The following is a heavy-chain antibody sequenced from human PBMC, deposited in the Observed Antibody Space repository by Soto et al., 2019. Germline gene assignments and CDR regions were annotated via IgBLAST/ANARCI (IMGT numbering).Heavy chain of an antibody. CDR3: ARVRGYYDSSGFDY. D-gene: IGHD3-22*01. V-gene: IGHV3-11*01. CDR2: ISGGGGSTI. CDR1: GVTVRDYY. J-gene: IGHJ4*02. Sequence: PGGSLRLACAASGVTVRDYYMTWVRQAPGKGLEWVSYISGGGGSTIQYADSVKGRFTISRDNAKNSLYLQMNSLRVADTAVYYCARVRGYYDSSGFDYWGQGTPVTVSS.